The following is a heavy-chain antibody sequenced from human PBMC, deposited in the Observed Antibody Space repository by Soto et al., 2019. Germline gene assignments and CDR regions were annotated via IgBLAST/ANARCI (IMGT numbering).Heavy chain of an antibody. Sequence: SETLSLTCAVSGDSISNNHWWSWVRQPPGKGLEWIGEIWPSGSTNYNPPLKSRVTISVDFSQNQFSLRLSSVTAADTAVYYCSRDEGHCSITNCCPWAYWGQGILVTGTS. V-gene: IGHV4-4*02. J-gene: IGHJ4*02. D-gene: IGHD2-2*01. CDR1: GDSISNNHW. CDR3: SRDEGHCSITNCCPWAY. CDR2: IWPSGST.